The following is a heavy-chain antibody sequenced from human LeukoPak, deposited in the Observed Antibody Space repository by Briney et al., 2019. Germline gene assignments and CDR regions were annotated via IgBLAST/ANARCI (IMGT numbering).Heavy chain of an antibody. J-gene: IGHJ4*02. Sequence: ASLKVSCRTSGYTFTDYYMHWVRQAPGRGLEWMGWINPNSGGTNYAQKFYARVTMTRDTSISTAYMELSRLRSDDTAVFYCARSPDILTGENFDYWGQGTLVTVSS. CDR2: INPNSGGT. V-gene: IGHV1-2*02. CDR3: ARSPDILTGENFDY. CDR1: GYTFTDYY. D-gene: IGHD3-9*01.